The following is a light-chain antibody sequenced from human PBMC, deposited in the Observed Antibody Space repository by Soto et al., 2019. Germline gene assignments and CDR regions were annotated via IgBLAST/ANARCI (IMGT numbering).Light chain of an antibody. Sequence: QSVLTQPASVSGSPGQSITISCTGTSSDVGTYNLVSWYQQHPGKAPKLMLYEGSKRPSGVSNRFSGSNSGNTASLTISGLQAEDEADYYCCSYAAGSDPYVFGTGTKLTVL. V-gene: IGLV2-23*01. CDR1: SSDVGTYNL. CDR2: EGS. CDR3: CSYAAGSDPYV. J-gene: IGLJ1*01.